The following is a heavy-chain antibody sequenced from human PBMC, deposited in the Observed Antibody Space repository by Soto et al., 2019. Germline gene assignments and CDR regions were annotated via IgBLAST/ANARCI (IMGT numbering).Heavy chain of an antibody. CDR2: IWYDGSNK. CDR1: GFTFSSYG. Sequence: SLRLSCAASGFTFSSYGMHWVRQAPGKGLEWVAVIWYDGSNKYYADSVKGRFTISRDNSKNTLYLQMNSLRAEDTAVYYCARVCGIAAAEHDAFDIWGQGTMVTV. CDR3: ARVCGIAAAEHDAFDI. D-gene: IGHD6-13*01. J-gene: IGHJ3*02. V-gene: IGHV3-33*01.